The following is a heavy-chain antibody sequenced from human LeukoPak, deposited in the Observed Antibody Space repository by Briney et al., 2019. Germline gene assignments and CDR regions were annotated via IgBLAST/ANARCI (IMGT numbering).Heavy chain of an antibody. CDR1: GFTFSSYG. D-gene: IGHD3-3*01. J-gene: IGHJ3*02. Sequence: PGGSLRLSCAASGFTFSSYGMHWVRQAPGKGLEWVAVIWYDGSNKYHADSVKGRFTISRDNSKNTLYLQMNSLRAEDAAVYYCARPPSTIFGVVFAFDIWGQGTMVTVSS. CDR2: IWYDGSNK. V-gene: IGHV3-33*01. CDR3: ARPPSTIFGVVFAFDI.